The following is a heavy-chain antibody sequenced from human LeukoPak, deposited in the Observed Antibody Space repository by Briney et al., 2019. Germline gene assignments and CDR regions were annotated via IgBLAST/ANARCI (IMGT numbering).Heavy chain of an antibody. D-gene: IGHD4-11*01. Sequence: PGGSLRLSCAASGFTFSSYWMGWVRQAPGKGLEWVANIKQDGGEKVYVDSVKGRFTISRDNAMNSLYLEMNSLRAEDAAVYYCTRAYSDHSNYFDHWGQGTLVTVSS. J-gene: IGHJ4*02. CDR1: GFTFSSYW. V-gene: IGHV3-7*01. CDR3: TRAYSDHSNYFDH. CDR2: IKQDGGEK.